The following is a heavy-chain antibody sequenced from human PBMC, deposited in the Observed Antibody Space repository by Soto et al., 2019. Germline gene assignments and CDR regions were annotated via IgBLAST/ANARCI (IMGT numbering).Heavy chain of an antibody. D-gene: IGHD6-13*01. V-gene: IGHV6-1*01. J-gene: IGHJ4*02. Sequence: SRTCAYSWDSFSSNMAACNCVRQSPSRGLEWLGRTYYRSKWSNDYALSVNSRITINPDTSKNQFSLQLNSVTPEDTAVYYCVRGIDSSFDYWGQGTLVTVSS. CDR1: WDSFSSNMAA. CDR2: TYYRSKWSN. CDR3: VRGIDSSFDY.